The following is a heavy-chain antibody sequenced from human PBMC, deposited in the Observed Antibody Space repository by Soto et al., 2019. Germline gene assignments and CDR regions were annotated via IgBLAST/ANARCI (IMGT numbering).Heavy chain of an antibody. J-gene: IGHJ4*02. V-gene: IGHV3-23*01. D-gene: IGHD6-19*01. CDR2: ISNSGGTT. Sequence: EVQLLESGGGLVQPGGSLRLSCAASGFTFSNYAMSWVRQAPGKGLEWVSAISNSGGTTYYADSVKGRFTISRDNSKGTLHLQMNSLRAEDTAVYYCARTPRQWRVYFDYWGQGTLVTVSS. CDR1: GFTFSNYA. CDR3: ARTPRQWRVYFDY.